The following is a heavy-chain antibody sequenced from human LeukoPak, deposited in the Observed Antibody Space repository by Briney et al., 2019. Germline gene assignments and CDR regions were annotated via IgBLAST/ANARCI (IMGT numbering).Heavy chain of an antibody. J-gene: IGHJ4*02. CDR1: GGSISGPNW. Sequence: SETLSLTCAVSGGSISGPNWWSWVRQPPGKGLEWIGEFHYSGGTNYNPSLKSRVTISIDKSNNQFSLKLTSVTAADTAVYYCARNGAFAVEYWGRGSLVIVSS. CDR2: FHYSGGT. D-gene: IGHD1-1*01. V-gene: IGHV4-4*02. CDR3: ARNGAFAVEY.